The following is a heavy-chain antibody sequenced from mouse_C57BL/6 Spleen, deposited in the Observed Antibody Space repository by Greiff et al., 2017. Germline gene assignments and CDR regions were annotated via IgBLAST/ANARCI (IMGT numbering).Heavy chain of an antibody. D-gene: IGHD1-1*01. V-gene: IGHV1-76*01. CDR1: GYTFTDYY. CDR3: ARGIVYYYGSSFWYFDV. J-gene: IGHJ1*03. Sequence: QVQLKQSGAELVRPGASVKLSCKASGYTFTDYYINWVKQRPGQGLEWIARIYPGSGNTYYNEKFKGKATLTAEKSSSTAYMQLSSLTSEDSAVYFCARGIVYYYGSSFWYFDVWGTGTTVTVSS. CDR2: IYPGSGNT.